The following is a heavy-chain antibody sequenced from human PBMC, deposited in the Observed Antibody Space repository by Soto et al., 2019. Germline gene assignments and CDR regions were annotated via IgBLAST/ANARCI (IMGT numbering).Heavy chain of an antibody. CDR1: HGSISGFY. D-gene: IGHD1-26*01. CDR2: IHYSGRT. CDR3: VRVGVGIGNHFDS. V-gene: IGHV4-59*12. Sequence: PSETLSLTCSVSHGSISGFYWTWIRQPPGKILEWIGYIHYSGRTDYNPSLTSRATMSVDTSKNQFSLNLKSITAADTAVYYCVRVGVGIGNHFDSWGRGTLVTVSS. J-gene: IGHJ4*02.